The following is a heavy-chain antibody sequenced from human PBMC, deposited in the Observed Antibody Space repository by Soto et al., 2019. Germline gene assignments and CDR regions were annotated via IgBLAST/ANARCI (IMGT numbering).Heavy chain of an antibody. Sequence: ASVKVSCKASGYTFTSYAMHWVRQAPGQRLEWMGWMNPNSGNTGYAQKFQGRVTMTRNTSISTAYMELSSLRSEDTAVYYCARERSGTPDYWGQGTLVTVSS. CDR3: ARERSGTPDY. J-gene: IGHJ4*02. CDR1: GYTFTSYA. V-gene: IGHV1-8*02. D-gene: IGHD6-25*01. CDR2: MNPNSGNT.